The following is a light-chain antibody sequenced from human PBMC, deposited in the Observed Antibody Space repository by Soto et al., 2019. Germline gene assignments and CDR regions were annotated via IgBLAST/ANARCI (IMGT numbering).Light chain of an antibody. CDR2: AAS. CDR3: QRSSSMPYT. Sequence: DIQMTQSPSSLSASVGDRVTITCRTSQSISIYLNWYQQIPGKAPKLLIYAASTLQSGVPSRFSGSGSGTDFTLTISSLQPEDFATYSCQRSSSMPYTFGQGTKLEIK. CDR1: QSISIY. V-gene: IGKV1-39*01. J-gene: IGKJ2*01.